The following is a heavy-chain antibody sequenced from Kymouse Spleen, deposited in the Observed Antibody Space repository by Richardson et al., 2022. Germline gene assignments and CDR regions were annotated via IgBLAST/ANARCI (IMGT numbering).Heavy chain of an antibody. CDR3: AREGRITMVRGVLSYYYYGMDV. CDR1: GGSFSGYY. CDR2: INHSGST. V-gene: IGHV4-34*01. Sequence: QVQLQQWGAGLLKPSETLSLTCAVYGGSFSGYYWSWIRQPPGKGLEWIGEINHSGSTNYNPSLKSRVTISVDTSKNQFSLKLSSVTAADTAVYYCAREGRITMVRGVLSYYYYGMDVWGQGTTVTVSS. D-gene: IGHD3-10*01. J-gene: IGHJ6*02.